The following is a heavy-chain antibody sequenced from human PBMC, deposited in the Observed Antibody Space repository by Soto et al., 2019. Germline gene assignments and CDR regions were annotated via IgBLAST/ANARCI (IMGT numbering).Heavy chain of an antibody. Sequence: SETLSLTCAVYGGSFSGYYWSWIRQPPGKGLEWIGEINHSGSTNYNPSLKSRVTISVDTSKNQFSLKLSSVTAADTAVYYCARAPYSSSSSIRAWGQGTLVTVSS. CDR3: ARAPYSSSSSIRA. CDR1: GGSFSGYY. J-gene: IGHJ5*02. V-gene: IGHV4-34*01. D-gene: IGHD6-6*01. CDR2: INHSGST.